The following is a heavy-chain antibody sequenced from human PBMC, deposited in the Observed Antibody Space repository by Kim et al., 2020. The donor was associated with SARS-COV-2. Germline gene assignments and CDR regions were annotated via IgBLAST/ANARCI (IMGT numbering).Heavy chain of an antibody. Sequence: NNCNPSLPGRVPTSVDTSKNHFSMKVSSVTAADTAVYYCARGQAAHWFDPWGQGTLVTVSS. CDR3: ARGQAAHWFDP. CDR2: N. J-gene: IGHJ5*02. D-gene: IGHD6-6*01. V-gene: IGHV4-59*09.